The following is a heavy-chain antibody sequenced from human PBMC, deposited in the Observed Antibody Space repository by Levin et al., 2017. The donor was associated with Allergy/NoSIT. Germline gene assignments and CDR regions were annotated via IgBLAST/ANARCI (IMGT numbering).Heavy chain of an antibody. J-gene: IGHJ2*01. CDR2: IYYSGST. V-gene: IGHV4-31*03. CDR3: ARTGGRYYDSSGYWGSFWYFDL. CDR1: GGSISSGGYY. Sequence: SETLSLTCTVSGGSISSGGYYWSWIRQHPGKGLEWIGYIYYSGSTYYNPSLKSRVTISVDTSKNQFSLKLSSVTAADTAVYYCARTGGRYYDSSGYWGSFWYFDLWGRGTLVTVSS. D-gene: IGHD3-22*01.